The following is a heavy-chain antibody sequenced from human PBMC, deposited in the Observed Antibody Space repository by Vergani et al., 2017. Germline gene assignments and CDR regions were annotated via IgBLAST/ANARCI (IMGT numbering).Heavy chain of an antibody. CDR2: INPNSGGT. D-gene: IGHD3-10*01. V-gene: IGHV1-2*02. CDR3: ARLTYYYGSGSYPYYFDY. J-gene: IGHJ4*02. Sequence: QVQLVQSGAEVKKPGASVKVSCKASGYTFTGYYMHWVRQAPGQGLEWMGWINPNSGGTNYAPKFQGRVTMTRDTSISTAYMELSRLRSYDTAVYYCARLTYYYGSGSYPYYFDYWGQGTLVTVSS. CDR1: GYTFTGYY.